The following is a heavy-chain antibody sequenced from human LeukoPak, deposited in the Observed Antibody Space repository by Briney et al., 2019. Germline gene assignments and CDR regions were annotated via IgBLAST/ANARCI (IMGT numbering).Heavy chain of an antibody. CDR3: ARGSSWALGY. V-gene: IGHV4-34*01. Sequence: SETLSLTCAVYGGSFSGYYWSWIRQPPGKGLEWIGEINHSGSTNYNPSLKSRVTISVDTSKNQFSLKLSSVTAADTAVYYCARGSSWALGYWGQGTLVTVSS. CDR2: INHSGST. D-gene: IGHD6-13*01. J-gene: IGHJ4*02. CDR1: GGSFSGYY.